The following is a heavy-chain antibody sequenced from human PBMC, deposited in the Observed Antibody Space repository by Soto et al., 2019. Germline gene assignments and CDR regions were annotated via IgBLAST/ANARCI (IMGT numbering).Heavy chain of an antibody. J-gene: IGHJ5*02. CDR1: GGSISSGGYY. Sequence: KTSETLSVTCTVSGGSISSGGYYWSWIRQHPGKGLEWIGYIYYSGSTYYNPSLKSRVTISVDTSKNQFSLKLSSVTAADTAVYYCAREIAVAGPTYYDWFDPWGQGTLVTVSS. CDR2: IYYSGST. CDR3: AREIAVAGPTYYDWFDP. D-gene: IGHD6-19*01. V-gene: IGHV4-31*03.